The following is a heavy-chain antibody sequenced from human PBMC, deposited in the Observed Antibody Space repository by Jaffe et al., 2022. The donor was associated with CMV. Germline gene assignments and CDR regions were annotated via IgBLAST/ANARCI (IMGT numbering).Heavy chain of an antibody. CDR1: GFTFSSYS. J-gene: IGHJ4*02. CDR2: ISSSSSYI. Sequence: EVQLVESGGGLVKPGGSLRLSCAASGFTFSSYSMNWVRQAPGKGLEWVSSISSSSSYIYYADSVKGRFTISRDNAKNSLYLQMNSLRAEDTAVYYCAREAGGEMEPDSSSWLERWPSYYFDYWGQGTLVTVSS. CDR3: AREAGGEMEPDSSSWLERWPSYYFDY. D-gene: IGHD6-13*01. V-gene: IGHV3-21*01.